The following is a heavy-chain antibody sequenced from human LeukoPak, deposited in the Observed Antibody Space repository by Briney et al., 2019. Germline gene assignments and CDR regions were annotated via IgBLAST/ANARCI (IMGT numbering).Heavy chain of an antibody. V-gene: IGHV4-31*03. CDR1: GGSISSGGYY. D-gene: IGHD3-22*01. J-gene: IGHJ5*02. CDR3: ARDYYYDSSSGFDP. CDR2: IYYSGST. Sequence: PSETLSLTCTVSGGSISSGGYYWSWICQHPGKGLEWIGYIYYSGSTYYNPSLKSRVTISVDTSKNQFSLKLSSVTAADTAVYYCARDYYYDSSSGFDPWGQGTLVTVSS.